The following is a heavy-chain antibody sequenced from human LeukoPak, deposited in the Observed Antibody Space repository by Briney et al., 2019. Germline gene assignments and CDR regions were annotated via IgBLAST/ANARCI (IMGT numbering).Heavy chain of an antibody. D-gene: IGHD6-6*01. Sequence: SETLSLTCAVYGGSFSGYYWSWIRQPPGKGLEWIGEINHSGSTNYNPSLKSRVTISVDTSKNQFSLKLSSVTAADTAVYHCASFAARLAGYWGQGTLVTVSS. V-gene: IGHV4-34*01. J-gene: IGHJ4*02. CDR1: GGSFSGYY. CDR3: ASFAARLAGY. CDR2: INHSGST.